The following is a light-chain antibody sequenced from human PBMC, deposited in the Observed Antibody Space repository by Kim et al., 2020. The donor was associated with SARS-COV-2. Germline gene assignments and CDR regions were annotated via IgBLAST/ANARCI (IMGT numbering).Light chain of an antibody. CDR1: KLGDKY. Sequence: SYELTQPPSMSVSPGQTASITCSGDKLGDKYACWYQQKPGQSPVVVIYQDSKRPSGIPERFSGSNSGNTATLTISGTQAMDEADYYCQAWDSSVWVFGGG. J-gene: IGLJ3*02. V-gene: IGLV3-1*01. CDR2: QDS. CDR3: QAWDSSVWV.